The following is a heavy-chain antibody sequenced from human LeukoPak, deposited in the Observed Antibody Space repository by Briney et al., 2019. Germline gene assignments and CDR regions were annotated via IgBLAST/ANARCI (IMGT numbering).Heavy chain of an antibody. CDR2: INPSGGST. D-gene: IGHD2-21*01. Sequence: ASVKVSCKASGYTFTSYYMHWVRQAPGQGLEWMGIINPSGGSTSYAQKFQGRVTMTRDTSTSTVYMELSSMRSEDTDVYYCAREGGGEHYFDYWGQGTLVTVSS. J-gene: IGHJ4*02. CDR3: AREGGGEHYFDY. CDR1: GYTFTSYY. V-gene: IGHV1-46*01.